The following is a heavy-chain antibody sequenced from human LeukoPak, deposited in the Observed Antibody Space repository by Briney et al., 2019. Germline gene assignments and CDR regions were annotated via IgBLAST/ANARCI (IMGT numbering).Heavy chain of an antibody. V-gene: IGHV3-15*01. J-gene: IGHJ4*02. CDR2: IKSKTDGGTT. CDR3: TTDLLTIFARGAFDY. CDR1: GFTFSSYE. D-gene: IGHD3-9*01. Sequence: GGSLRLSCAASGFTFSSYEMNWVRQAPGKGLEWVGRIKSKTDGGTTDYAAPVKGRFTISRDDSKNTLYLQMNSLKTEDTAVYYCTTDLLTIFARGAFDYWGQGTLVIVSS.